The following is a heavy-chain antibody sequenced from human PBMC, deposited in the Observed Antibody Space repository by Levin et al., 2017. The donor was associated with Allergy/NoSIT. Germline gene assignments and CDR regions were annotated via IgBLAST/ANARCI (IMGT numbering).Heavy chain of an antibody. D-gene: IGHD6-13*01. J-gene: IGHJ5*02. CDR3: AKDEPYSSSWYVLWFDP. Sequence: GGSLRLSCAASGFTFSSYGMHWVRQAPGKGLEWVAVISYDGSNKYYADSVKGRFTISRDNSKNTLYLQMNSLRAEDTAVYYCAKDEPYSSSWYVLWFDPWGQGTLVTVSS. V-gene: IGHV3-30*18. CDR1: GFTFSSYG. CDR2: ISYDGSNK.